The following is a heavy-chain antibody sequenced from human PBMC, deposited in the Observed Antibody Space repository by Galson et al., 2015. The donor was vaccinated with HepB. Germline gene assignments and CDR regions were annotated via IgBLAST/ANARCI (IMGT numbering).Heavy chain of an antibody. V-gene: IGHV1-69*13. D-gene: IGHD3-16*02. Sequence: SVKVSCKASGGTFSSYAISWVRQAPGQGLEWMGGIIPIFGTANYAQKSQGRVTITADESTSTAYMELSSLRSEDTAVYYCAREAGLRGSYVWGSYRPNLYYFDYWGQGTLVTVSS. CDR1: GGTFSSYA. J-gene: IGHJ4*02. CDR3: AREAGLRGSYVWGSYRPNLYYFDY. CDR2: IIPIFGTA.